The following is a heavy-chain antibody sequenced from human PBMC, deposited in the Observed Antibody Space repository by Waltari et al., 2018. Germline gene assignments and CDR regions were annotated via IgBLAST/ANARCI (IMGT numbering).Heavy chain of an antibody. J-gene: IGHJ6*02. V-gene: IGHV3-30*04. Sequence: QVQLVESGGGVVQPGRSLRLSCAPSEFTFSSYAMHWVRQAPGKGLEWVAVISYNERDIYYVDSVKGRFTISRDNSKKTLYLQMNSLRPEDTAMYYCVRDFCDRTKCHGMDVWGQGTTVTVSS. CDR1: EFTFSSYA. CDR2: ISYNERDI. D-gene: IGHD3-22*01. CDR3: VRDFCDRTKCHGMDV.